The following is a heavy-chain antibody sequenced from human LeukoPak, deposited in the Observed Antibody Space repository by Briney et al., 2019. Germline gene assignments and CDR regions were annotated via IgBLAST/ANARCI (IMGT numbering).Heavy chain of an antibody. CDR2: INHSGST. CDR1: GGSFSGYY. V-gene: IGHV4-34*01. D-gene: IGHD3-22*01. CDR3: ARQTSYYYDSSGYPYYFDY. Sequence: SETLSLTCAVYGGSFSGYYWSWIRQPPGKGLEWIEEINHSGSTNYNPSLKSRVTISVDTSKNQFSLKLSSVTAADTAVYYCARQTSYYYDSSGYPYYFDYWGQGTLVTVSS. J-gene: IGHJ4*02.